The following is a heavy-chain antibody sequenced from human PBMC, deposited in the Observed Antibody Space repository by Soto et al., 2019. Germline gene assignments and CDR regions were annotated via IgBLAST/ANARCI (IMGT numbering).Heavy chain of an antibody. CDR1: GFTFSSYA. CDR2: ITYDGSNK. CDR3: ASDRRYRFDY. V-gene: IGHV3-30-3*01. J-gene: IGHJ4*02. Sequence: QVQLVESGGGVVQPGRSLRLSCAASGFTFSSYAMHWVRQAPGKGLEWVAVITYDGSNKYYADSVKGRFTISRDNSKNTLYLQMNSLRAEDTAVYYCASDRRYRFDYWGQGTLVTVSS. D-gene: IGHD1-1*01.